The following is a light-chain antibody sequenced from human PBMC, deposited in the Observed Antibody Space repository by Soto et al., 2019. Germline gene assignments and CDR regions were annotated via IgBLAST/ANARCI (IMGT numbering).Light chain of an antibody. CDR2: AAS. CDR3: QQRYSTPYT. J-gene: IGKJ2*01. V-gene: IGKV1-39*01. Sequence: DIQMTQSPSSLSASVGDRVTITCRASQSISSYLNWYQQKPGKAPKLLIYAASSLQSGVPSRFSGSGSWTDFTLTSSSLQPEDFATYYCQQRYSTPYTFGQGTKLEIK. CDR1: QSISSY.